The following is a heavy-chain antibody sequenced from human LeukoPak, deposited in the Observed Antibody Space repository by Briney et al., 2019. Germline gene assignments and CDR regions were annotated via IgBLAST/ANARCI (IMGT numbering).Heavy chain of an antibody. V-gene: IGHV3-23*01. CDR1: GFTFSSYA. Sequence: TGGSLRLSCAASGFTFSSYAMSWVRQAPGKGLEWVSAISGSGGSTYYADSVKGRFTISRDNSKNTLYLQMNRLRAEDTAVYYCAKAKVLWFGEYVDYWGQGTLVTVSS. J-gene: IGHJ4*02. CDR3: AKAKVLWFGEYVDY. D-gene: IGHD3-10*01. CDR2: ISGSGGST.